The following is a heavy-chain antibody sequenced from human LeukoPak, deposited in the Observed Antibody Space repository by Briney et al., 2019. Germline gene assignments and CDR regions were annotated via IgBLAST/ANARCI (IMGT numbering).Heavy chain of an antibody. CDR3: AKVNYDFWADWYFDL. CDR1: GGSISSGDYY. D-gene: IGHD3-3*01. J-gene: IGHJ2*01. CDR2: IYYSGST. V-gene: IGHV4-30-4*08. Sequence: SQTLSLTCTVSGGSISSGDYYWSWIRQPPGKGLEWIGYIYYSGSTNYNPSLKIRVTISVDTSKNQFSLKLSSVTAADTAVYYCAKVNYDFWADWYFDLWGRGTLVTVSS.